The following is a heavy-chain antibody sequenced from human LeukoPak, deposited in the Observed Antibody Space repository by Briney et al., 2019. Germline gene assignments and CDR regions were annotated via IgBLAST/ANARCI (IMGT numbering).Heavy chain of an antibody. Sequence: GGSRRPSCAASGFTFSGYGMHCVRQPPGQGLEWAAVISSDGSNKYYANSVKGQFTLTRDNSQNTLYLQMNSLRAEDTTVYHGAKDRDSSGYFVFDHWGQGTLVTVSS. J-gene: IGHJ4*02. D-gene: IGHD3-22*01. CDR3: AKDRDSSGYFVFDH. CDR1: GFTFSGYG. V-gene: IGHV3-30*18. CDR2: ISSDGSNK.